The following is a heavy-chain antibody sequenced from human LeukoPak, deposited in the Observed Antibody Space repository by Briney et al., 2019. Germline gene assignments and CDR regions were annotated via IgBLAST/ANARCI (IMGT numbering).Heavy chain of an antibody. J-gene: IGHJ1*01. V-gene: IGHV3-30*18. CDR3: AKDLEH. CDR2: ISYDGSNK. CDR1: VFTFSSYG. Sequence: PGRSLRLSCAASVFTFSSYGMLWVRQAPGKGLEWVAVISYDGSNKYYADSVKGRFTISRDNAKNTLYLQMNSQGAEDTAVYYCAKDLEHWGQGTLVTVSS.